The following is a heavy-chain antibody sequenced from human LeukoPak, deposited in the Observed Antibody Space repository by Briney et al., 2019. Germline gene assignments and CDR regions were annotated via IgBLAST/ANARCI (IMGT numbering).Heavy chain of an antibody. CDR1: GGSISSYY. CDR3: ARSPGIAVAGTHLNWFDP. D-gene: IGHD6-19*01. CDR2: IYTSGST. J-gene: IGHJ5*02. V-gene: IGHV4-4*07. Sequence: SETLSLTCTVSGGSISSYYWSWIRQPAGKGLEWIGRIYTSGSTNYNPSLKSRVTMSVDTSKNQFSLKLCSVTAADTAVYYCARSPGIAVAGTHLNWFDPWGQGTLVTVSS.